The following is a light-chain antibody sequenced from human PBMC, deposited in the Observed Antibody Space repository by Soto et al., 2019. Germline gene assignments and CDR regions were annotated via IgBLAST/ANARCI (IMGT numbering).Light chain of an antibody. J-gene: IGKJ1*01. Sequence: DIQMTQSPSSLSASVGDRVTITCRASQSISSYLNWYQHKPGKGPTLLIYKASRLESGVPSRFSGSGSGTEFALTISSLQPADFATYYCQQYNTYSWTFGQGTKVDIK. V-gene: IGKV1-5*03. CDR1: QSISSY. CDR3: QQYNTYSWT. CDR2: KAS.